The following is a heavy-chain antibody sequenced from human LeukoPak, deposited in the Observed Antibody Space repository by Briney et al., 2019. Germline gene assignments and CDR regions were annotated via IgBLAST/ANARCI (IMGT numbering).Heavy chain of an antibody. Sequence: ASVKVSCKASGYTFTSYDINWVRQATGQGLEWMGRMNPNSGNTGYAQKFQGRVTMTRNTSISTAYMELSSLRSEDTAVYYCVGGFDSGELPTSLDYWGQGTLVTVSS. CDR1: GYTFTSYD. D-gene: IGHD1-7*01. CDR3: VGGFDSGELPTSLDY. CDR2: MNPNSGNT. V-gene: IGHV1-8*01. J-gene: IGHJ4*02.